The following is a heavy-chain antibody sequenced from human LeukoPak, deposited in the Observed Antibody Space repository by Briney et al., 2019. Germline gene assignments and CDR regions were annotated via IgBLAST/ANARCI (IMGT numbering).Heavy chain of an antibody. CDR1: GGSFSGYY. V-gene: IGHV4-34*01. J-gene: IGHJ4*02. Sequence: PSETLSLTCAVYGGSFSGYYWSWTRQPPGKGLEWIGEINHSGSTNYNPSLKSRVTISVDTSKNQFSLKLSSVTAADTAVYYCARGVFGHSSGWYYWGQGTLVTVSS. CDR3: ARGVFGHSSGWYY. D-gene: IGHD6-19*01. CDR2: INHSGST.